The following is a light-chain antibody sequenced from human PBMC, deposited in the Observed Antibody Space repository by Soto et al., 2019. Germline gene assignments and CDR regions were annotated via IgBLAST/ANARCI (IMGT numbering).Light chain of an antibody. CDR2: DAS. CDR1: QSIRNS. J-gene: IGKJ5*01. CDR3: QQRSNWPPGVT. Sequence: EIVMTQSPSSLSLSQRERATLSCWASQSIRNSLAWYQQKPGQAPRLLIYDASNRATGIPARFSGSGSGTDFTLTISSLEPEDFAVYYCQQRSNWPPGVTFGQGTRLEIK. V-gene: IGKV3-11*01.